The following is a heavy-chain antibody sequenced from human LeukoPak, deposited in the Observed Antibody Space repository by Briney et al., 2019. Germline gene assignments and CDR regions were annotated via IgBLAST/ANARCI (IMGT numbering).Heavy chain of an antibody. CDR3: ARDPRGGAGASFDV. CDR2: IRTSGST. D-gene: IGHD2-21*01. Sequence: SQTLSLTFSVPGVSISSGDSFLSWIRQSAGGGLEWIGYIRTSGSTLYNVSLKSRVTISADASRNQFSLKLDSVTAADTAVYFCARDPRGGAGASFDVWGRGRMVTVSS. V-gene: IGHV4-31*03. CDR1: GVSISSGDSF. J-gene: IGHJ3*01.